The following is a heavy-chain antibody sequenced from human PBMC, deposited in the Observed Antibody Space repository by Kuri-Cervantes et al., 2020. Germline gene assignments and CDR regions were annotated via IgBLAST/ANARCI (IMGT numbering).Heavy chain of an antibody. D-gene: IGHD2-21*02. CDR3: AKVGPGNRCGGDCYHDY. Sequence: GESLKISCAASGFTFSSYSMNWVRQAPGKGLEWVSYISSSSSTIYYADSVKGRFTISRDNAKNSLYLQMNSLRAEDTAVYYCAKVGPGNRCGGDCYHDYWGQGTLVTVSS. V-gene: IGHV3-48*01. J-gene: IGHJ4*02. CDR1: GFTFSSYS. CDR2: ISSSSSTI.